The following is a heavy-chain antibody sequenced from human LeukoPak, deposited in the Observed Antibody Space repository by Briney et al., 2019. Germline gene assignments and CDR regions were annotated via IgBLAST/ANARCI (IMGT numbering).Heavy chain of an antibody. Sequence: SETLSLTCTVSGGSISSYYWSWIRQPPGKGLEWIGYIYYSGSTNYNPSLKSRVTVSVDTSKNQFSLKLSSVTAADTAVYYCARVRRYSLGSSVDYWGQGTLVTVSS. CDR3: ARVRRYSLGSSVDY. D-gene: IGHD5-18*01. CDR2: IYYSGST. V-gene: IGHV4-59*01. CDR1: GGSISSYY. J-gene: IGHJ4*02.